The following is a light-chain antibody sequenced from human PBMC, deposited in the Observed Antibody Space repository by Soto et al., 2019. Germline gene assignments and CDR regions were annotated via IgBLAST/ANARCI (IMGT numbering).Light chain of an antibody. V-gene: IGKV3-11*01. CDR2: PTS. CDR3: HQRQSWPRT. Sequence: IVLTQSPATLSSFPSDRVTLSCRASQYINTRLAWYQHRPGQAPRLLIYPTSIRAAGIPARFSASGTGTDFTLTISDVQPEDFAVYYCHQRQSWPRTFGQGTKVDVK. J-gene: IGKJ1*01. CDR1: QYINTR.